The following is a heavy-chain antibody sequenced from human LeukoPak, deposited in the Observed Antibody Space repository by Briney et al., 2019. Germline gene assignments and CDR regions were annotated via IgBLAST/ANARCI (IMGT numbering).Heavy chain of an antibody. CDR2: IYYSGST. Sequence: SETLSLTCTVSGGSISSYYWSWIRQPPGKGLEWIGYIYYSGSTNYNPSLKSRVTISVDTSKNQFSLKLSSVTAADTAAYYCARETGGVTGIDYWGQGTLVTVSS. D-gene: IGHD1-20*01. CDR1: GGSISSYY. CDR3: ARETGGVTGIDY. J-gene: IGHJ4*02. V-gene: IGHV4-59*01.